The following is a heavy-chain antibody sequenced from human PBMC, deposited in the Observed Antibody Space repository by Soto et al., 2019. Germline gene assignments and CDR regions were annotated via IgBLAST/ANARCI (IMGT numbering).Heavy chain of an antibody. J-gene: IGHJ4*02. CDR1: GFTFDDYA. CDR2: ISWNSGSI. Sequence: EVQLVESGGGLVQPGRSLRLSCAASGFTFDDYAMHWVRQAPGKGLEWVSGISWNSGSIGYADSVKGRFTISRDNAKNSRYLQMNSLRADDTALYYCAKDNQWGTGSGSYLFDHWGQGTLVTVSS. V-gene: IGHV3-9*01. CDR3: AKDNQWGTGSGSYLFDH. D-gene: IGHD3-10*01.